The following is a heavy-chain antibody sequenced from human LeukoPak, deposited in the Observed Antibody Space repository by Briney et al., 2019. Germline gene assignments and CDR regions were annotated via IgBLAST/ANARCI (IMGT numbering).Heavy chain of an antibody. CDR3: ARDSEVRRNLWHY. CDR2: IIPIFGRA. D-gene: IGHD3-10*01. V-gene: IGHV1-69*01. J-gene: IGHJ4*02. CDR1: GGTFSSYA. Sequence: GASVKVSCKASGGTFSSYAISWVRQAPGQGLEWMGGIIPIFGRANYAQKFQGRVTITADESTSTVYMELSSLRSDDTAVYYCARDSEVRRNLWHYWGQGTLVTVSS.